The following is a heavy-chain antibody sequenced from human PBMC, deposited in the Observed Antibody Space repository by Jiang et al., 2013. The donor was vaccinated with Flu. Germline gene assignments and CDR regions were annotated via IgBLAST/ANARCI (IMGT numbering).Heavy chain of an antibody. J-gene: IGHJ6*02. CDR3: ARARLRTAYYYYYGMDV. Sequence: KSRVTISVDTSKNQFSLKLSSVTAADTAVYYCARARLRTAYYYYYGMDVWGQGTTVTASS. D-gene: IGHD4-17*01. V-gene: IGHV4-34*01.